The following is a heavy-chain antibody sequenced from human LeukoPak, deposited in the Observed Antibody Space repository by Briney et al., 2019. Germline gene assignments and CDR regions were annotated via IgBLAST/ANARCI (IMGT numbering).Heavy chain of an antibody. V-gene: IGHV3-11*01. Sequence: GGSLRLSCVVSGFDLSNYYMSWIRQAPGKGLEWISYISSSGGNIYFADSVKGRFTMSRDNARGSLYLQMNSLRADDTAIYYRARRRDYFDYWGQGTLVTVSS. CDR2: ISSSGGNI. CDR3: ARRRDYFDY. CDR1: GFDLSNYY. J-gene: IGHJ4*02.